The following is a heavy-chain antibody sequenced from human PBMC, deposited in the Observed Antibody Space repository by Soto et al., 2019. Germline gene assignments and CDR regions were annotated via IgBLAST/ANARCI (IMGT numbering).Heavy chain of an antibody. CDR1: GYTFTGYY. CDR2: INPNSGGT. Sequence: ASVKVSFKASGYTFTGYYMHWVRQAPGQGLEWMGWINPNSGGTNYAQKFQGWVTMTRDTSISTAYMELSRLRSDDTAVYYCARALTGYYDAFDIWGQGTMVTVSS. V-gene: IGHV1-2*04. CDR3: ARALTGYYDAFDI. D-gene: IGHD3-9*01. J-gene: IGHJ3*02.